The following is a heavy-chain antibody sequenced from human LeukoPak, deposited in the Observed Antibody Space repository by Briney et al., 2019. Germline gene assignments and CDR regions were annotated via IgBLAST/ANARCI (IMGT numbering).Heavy chain of an antibody. CDR1: GFTVSGTY. CDR2: IYSAGDT. V-gene: IGHV3-53*01. J-gene: IGHJ2*01. CDR3: ARVLDWAWYFDL. D-gene: IGHD3/OR15-3a*01. Sequence: GGSLRLSCAASGFTVSGTYMSWVRQAPGKGLEWVSVIYSAGDTFSADSVKGRFTISRDNAKNSLYLQMNSLRAEDTAVYYCARVLDWAWYFDLWGRGTLVTVSS.